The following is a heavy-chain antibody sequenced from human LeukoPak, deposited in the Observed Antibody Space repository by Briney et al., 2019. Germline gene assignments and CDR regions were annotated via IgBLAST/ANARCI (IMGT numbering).Heavy chain of an antibody. J-gene: IGHJ4*02. CDR2: IYYSGST. V-gene: IGHV4-31*03. CDR3: ARGIVVVPAAIPADYFDY. D-gene: IGHD2-2*01. Sequence: SETLSLTCTVSGGSISSGGYYWSWIRQHPGKGLEWIGYIYYSGSTYYNPSLKSRVTISVDTSKNQFSLKLSSVTAADTAVYYCARGIVVVPAAIPADYFDYWGQGTLVTVSS. CDR1: GGSISSGGYY.